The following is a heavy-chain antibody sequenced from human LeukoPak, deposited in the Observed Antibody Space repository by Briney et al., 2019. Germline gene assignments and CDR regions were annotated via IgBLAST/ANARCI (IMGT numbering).Heavy chain of an antibody. D-gene: IGHD3-9*01. CDR3: ARERAGSIHALDI. CDR1: NGSISTGFNF. CDR2: MHTSGAT. J-gene: IGHJ3*02. Sequence: SETLSLTCTVSNGSISTGFNFWTWIRQPAGEGLEWIGRMHTSGATFYNPALNSRVTMSIDRSKNQFSLRLSSVTAADTALYFCARERAGSIHALDIWGQGTVVTVSS. V-gene: IGHV4-61*02.